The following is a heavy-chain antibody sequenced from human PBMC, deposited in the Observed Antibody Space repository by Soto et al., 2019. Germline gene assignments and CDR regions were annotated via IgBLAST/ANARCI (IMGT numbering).Heavy chain of an antibody. D-gene: IGHD3-22*01. CDR1: GGSISSYY. CDR3: AAVPGYYDSSGYYSLNWFDP. V-gene: IGHV4-59*01. Sequence: SPTLSLTCTVSGGSISSYYWSWIRQPPGKGLEWIGYIYYSGSTNYNPSLKSRVTISVDTSKNQFSLKLSSVTAADTTVYYCAAVPGYYDSSGYYSLNWFDPWGQGTLVTVSS. CDR2: IYYSGST. J-gene: IGHJ5*02.